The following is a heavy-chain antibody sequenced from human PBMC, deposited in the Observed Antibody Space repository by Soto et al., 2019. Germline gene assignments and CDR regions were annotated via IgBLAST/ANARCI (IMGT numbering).Heavy chain of an antibody. CDR3: ARVFHGSGSYYNYVGYYYGMDV. D-gene: IGHD3-10*01. Sequence: SETLSLTCTVSGGSISSGGYYWSWIRQHPGKGLEWIGYIYYSGSTYSNPSLKSRVTISVDTSKNQFSLKLSSVTAADTAVYYCARVFHGSGSYYNYVGYYYGMDVWGQGATVTVSS. CDR1: GGSISSGGYY. V-gene: IGHV4-31*03. CDR2: IYYSGST. J-gene: IGHJ6*02.